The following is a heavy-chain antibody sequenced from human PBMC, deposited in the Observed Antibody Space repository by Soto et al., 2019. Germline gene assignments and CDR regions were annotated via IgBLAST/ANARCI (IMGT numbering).Heavy chain of an antibody. J-gene: IGHJ4*02. CDR3: ARSDSSGYYPLYYFDY. CDR2: INPNSGGT. V-gene: IGHV1-2*04. CDR1: GYSFTGYY. D-gene: IGHD3-22*01. Sequence: GASVKVSCKASGYSFTGYYMHWVRQAPGQGLEWMGWINPNSGGTNYAQKFQGWVTMTRDTSISTAYMELSRLRSDDTAVYYCARSDSSGYYPLYYFDYWGQGTLVTVSS.